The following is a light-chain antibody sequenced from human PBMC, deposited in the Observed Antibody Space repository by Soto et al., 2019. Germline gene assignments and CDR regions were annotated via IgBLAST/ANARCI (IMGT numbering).Light chain of an antibody. Sequence: ELVMTQSPATLSVSPGERATLSCRASESVSNNLAWYQQTPGQPPRLLIYGASTRATGIPARFSGSGSGTEFTLTVSNLQSEDFAVYHCQQYNDWPWTFGQGTKVEVK. V-gene: IGKV3-15*01. J-gene: IGKJ1*01. CDR1: ESVSNN. CDR2: GAS. CDR3: QQYNDWPWT.